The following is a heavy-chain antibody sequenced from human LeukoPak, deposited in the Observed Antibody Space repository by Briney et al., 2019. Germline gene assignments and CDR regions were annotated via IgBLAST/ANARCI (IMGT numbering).Heavy chain of an antibody. CDR3: ARGRQDYYDSSGYSY. Sequence: WASVKVSCKASGGTFSSYAISWVRQAPGQGLEWMGGIIPIFGTANYAQKFQGRVTITADESTSTAYMELSSLRSEDTAVYYCARGRQDYYDSSGYSYWGQGTLVTVSS. V-gene: IGHV1-69*13. D-gene: IGHD3-22*01. J-gene: IGHJ4*02. CDR2: IIPIFGTA. CDR1: GGTFSSYA.